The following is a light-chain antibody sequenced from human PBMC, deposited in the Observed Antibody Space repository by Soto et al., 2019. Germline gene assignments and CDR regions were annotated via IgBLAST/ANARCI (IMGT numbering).Light chain of an antibody. J-gene: IGLJ2*01. CDR2: NNN. CDR3: ATWDDSLPAV. V-gene: IGLV1-44*01. CDR1: TSNIGSKT. Sequence: QSVLTQPPSASGTPGQRVTISCSGSTSNIGSKTVSWYQQLPGSAPRVLIYNNNARPSGVPDRFSGSKSGTSASLAISGLQSEDDADYYCATWDDSLPAVFGGGTKLTVL.